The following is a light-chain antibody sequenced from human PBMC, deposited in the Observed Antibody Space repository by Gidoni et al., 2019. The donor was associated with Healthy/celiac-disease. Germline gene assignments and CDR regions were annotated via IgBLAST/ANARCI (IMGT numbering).Light chain of an antibody. Sequence: QSVLTQPPSASGPPGPRVTSSCSGSSSHIGSNTVNWYQQLPGTAPKLLIYSNNPRPSGVPDRFSGSKAGTSASLAISGLQSEDEADYYCAAWDDSLNGHVVFGGGTKLTVL. V-gene: IGLV1-44*01. J-gene: IGLJ2*01. CDR2: SNN. CDR1: SSHIGSNT. CDR3: AAWDDSLNGHVV.